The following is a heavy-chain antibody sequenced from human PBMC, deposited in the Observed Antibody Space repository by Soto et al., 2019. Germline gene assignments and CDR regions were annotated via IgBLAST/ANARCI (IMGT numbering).Heavy chain of an antibody. CDR2: IWYDGSNK. CDR3: ARDMTVTTLDAFDI. Sequence: QVQLVESGGGVVQPGRSLRLSCAASGFTFSSYGMHWVRQAPGKGLEWVAVIWYDGSNKYYADSVKGRFTISRDNSKNTLYLQMNSLRAEDTAVYYCARDMTVTTLDAFDIWGQGTMLTVSS. J-gene: IGHJ3*02. V-gene: IGHV3-33*01. CDR1: GFTFSSYG. D-gene: IGHD4-4*01.